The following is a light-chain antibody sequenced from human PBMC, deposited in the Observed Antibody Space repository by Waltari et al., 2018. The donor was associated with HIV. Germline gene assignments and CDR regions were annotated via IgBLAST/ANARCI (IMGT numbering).Light chain of an antibody. V-gene: IGKV1-39*01. Sequence: DIQMTQYPSSLSASVGDRVTITCRASLSISFYLNWYQQKPGKAPTLLIYDASNLQSGLPSRFSGSGSGTEFTLTITNLQPEDFATYFCQQSFDVPLIFGPGTKVD. CDR2: DAS. J-gene: IGKJ3*01. CDR1: LSISFY. CDR3: QQSFDVPLI.